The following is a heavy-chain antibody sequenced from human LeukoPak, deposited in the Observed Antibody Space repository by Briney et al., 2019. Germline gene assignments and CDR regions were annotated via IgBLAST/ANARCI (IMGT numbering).Heavy chain of an antibody. Sequence: GGSLRLSCAASGFTFSDYYMSWIRQAPGKGLEWVANIKLDGSEKNYVDSVKGRFTISRDNTKNSLYLQMNSLRVEDTAVFYCARDQYDTWSRRGNFDSWGQGTLVIVSS. D-gene: IGHD3-3*01. J-gene: IGHJ4*02. CDR2: IKLDGSEK. CDR3: ARDQYDTWSRRGNFDS. V-gene: IGHV3-7*03. CDR1: GFTFSDYY.